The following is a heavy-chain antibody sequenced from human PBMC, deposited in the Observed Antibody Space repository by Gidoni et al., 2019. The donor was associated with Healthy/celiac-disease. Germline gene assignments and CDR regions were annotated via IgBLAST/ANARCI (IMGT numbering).Heavy chain of an antibody. D-gene: IGHD6-19*01. CDR1: GFIFSSYG. CDR3: ARGAGILPCY. CDR2: ISYDGRDK. V-gene: IGHV3-30*01. Sequence: QVLLVEPGGGVVQPGRSLRLSCPASGFIFSSYGMHWVRPAAGKGLAWVAVISYDGRDKYYADSVKGRFTISRDNSKSTLFLQMNSLRAEDTARYYCARGAGILPCYWGQGTLVTVSS. J-gene: IGHJ4*02.